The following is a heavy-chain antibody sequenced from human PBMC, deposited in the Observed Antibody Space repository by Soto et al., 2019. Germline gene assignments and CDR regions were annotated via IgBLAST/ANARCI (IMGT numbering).Heavy chain of an antibody. Sequence: EVQLVESGGGLVQPGGSLRLSCAASGFTVSSNYMSWVRQAPGKGLEWVSVIYSGGSTYYADSVKGRFTISRDNSKNTLYLQMNSLRAEDTAVYYCGREREFGESFDYWGQGTLVTVSS. CDR3: GREREFGESFDY. CDR1: GFTVSSNY. CDR2: IYSGGST. D-gene: IGHD3-10*01. V-gene: IGHV3-66*01. J-gene: IGHJ4*02.